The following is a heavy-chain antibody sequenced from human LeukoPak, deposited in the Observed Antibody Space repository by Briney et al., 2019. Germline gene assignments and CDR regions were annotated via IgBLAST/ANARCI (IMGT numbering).Heavy chain of an antibody. J-gene: IGHJ4*02. Sequence: SETLSLTCAVYGGSFSGYYWSWIRQPPGKGLEWIGEINHSGSTNYNPSLKSRVTISVDTSKNQFSLKLSSVTAADTAVYYCARGLTTYCSGYYRDKSFDYWGQGTLVTVSS. V-gene: IGHV4-34*01. CDR3: ARGLTTYCSGYYRDKSFDY. CDR1: GGSFSGYY. CDR2: INHSGST. D-gene: IGHD3-22*01.